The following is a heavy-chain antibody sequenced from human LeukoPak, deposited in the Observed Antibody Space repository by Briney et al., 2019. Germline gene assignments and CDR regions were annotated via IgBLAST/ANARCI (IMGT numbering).Heavy chain of an antibody. V-gene: IGHV3-7*01. CDR2: IKQDGSEK. Sequence: GGSLRLSCAASGFTFSSYWMSWVRQAPGKGLEWVANIKQDGSEKYYVDSVKGRFTISRDNAKNSLYLQMNSLRAEDTAVYYCARDMTTVTTSYFDYWGQGTLVTVSS. CDR3: ARDMTTVTTSYFDY. CDR1: GFTFSSYW. J-gene: IGHJ4*02. D-gene: IGHD4-17*01.